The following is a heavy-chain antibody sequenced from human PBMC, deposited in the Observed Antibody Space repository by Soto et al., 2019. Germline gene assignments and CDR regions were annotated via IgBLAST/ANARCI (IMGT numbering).Heavy chain of an antibody. CDR3: ARGGSSSLDY. CDR2: INPNSGGT. V-gene: IGHV1-2*02. Sequence: QVQLVQSGAEVKKPGASVKVSCKASGYTFTGYYMHWVRQAPGQGPEWRGWINPNSGGTTYAQKFQGRVTVTRDTSISTAYIELSSLRSDDTAVYYCARGGSSSLDYWGQGTLVTVSS. D-gene: IGHD6-6*01. CDR1: GYTFTGYY. J-gene: IGHJ4*02.